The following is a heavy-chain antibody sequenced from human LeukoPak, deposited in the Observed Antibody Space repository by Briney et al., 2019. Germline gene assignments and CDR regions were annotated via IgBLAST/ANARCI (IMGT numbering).Heavy chain of an antibody. CDR3: AKDFRIGYSAHFDY. CDR2: IYENGGTT. Sequence: GGSLRLSCVGSGFTFRSHAMSWVRQAPEKGLEFVSGIYENGGTTYYADSVKGRFSISRDNSKNTLYLQMDSLRGEDTAVYYCAKDFRIGYSAHFDYWGQGALVTVSA. J-gene: IGHJ4*02. V-gene: IGHV3-23*01. D-gene: IGHD2-21*01. CDR1: GFTFRSHA.